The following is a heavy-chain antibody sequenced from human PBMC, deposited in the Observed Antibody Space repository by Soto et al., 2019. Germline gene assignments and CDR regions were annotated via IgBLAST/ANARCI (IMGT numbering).Heavy chain of an antibody. J-gene: IGHJ4*02. V-gene: IGHV3-23*01. D-gene: IGHD1-26*01. Sequence: QPGGSLRLSCEASGFAFRFFTMSWVRQAPGKGPQWVAAVSDTGSTTYYADSVKGRFFVSRDNSKNTVTLEMYSLRAEDTAIYYCATVKVAADYWGRGTRVTVSS. CDR3: ATVKVAADY. CDR1: GFAFRFFT. CDR2: VSDTGSTT.